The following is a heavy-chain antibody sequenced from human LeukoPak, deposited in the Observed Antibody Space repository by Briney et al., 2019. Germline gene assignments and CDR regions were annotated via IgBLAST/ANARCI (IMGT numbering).Heavy chain of an antibody. V-gene: IGHV3-23*01. CDR1: GFTFSSYA. J-gene: IGHJ3*02. D-gene: IGHD4-17*01. CDR2: ISGSGGST. Sequence: PGGSLRLSCAASGFTFSSYAMSWVRQAPGKGLEWVSAISGSGGSTYYADSAKGRFTISRDNSKNTLYLQMNSLRAEDTAVYYCAKDVDSGDYPKDDAFDIWGQGTMVTVSS. CDR3: AKDVDSGDYPKDDAFDI.